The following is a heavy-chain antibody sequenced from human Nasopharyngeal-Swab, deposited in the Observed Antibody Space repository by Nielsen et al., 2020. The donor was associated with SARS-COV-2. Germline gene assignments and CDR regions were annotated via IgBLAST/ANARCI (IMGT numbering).Heavy chain of an antibody. J-gene: IGHJ6*03. D-gene: IGHD1-26*01. CDR2: IIPIFGTA. V-gene: IGHV1-69*13. CDR3: ARDTVGATGTYYYYMDV. CDR1: GGTFSSYA. Sequence: SVKVSCNASGGTFSSYAISRVRQAPGQGLEWMGGIIPIFGTANYAQKFQGRVTITADESTSTAYMELSSLRSEDTAVYYCARDTVGATGTYYYYMDVWGKGTTVTVSS.